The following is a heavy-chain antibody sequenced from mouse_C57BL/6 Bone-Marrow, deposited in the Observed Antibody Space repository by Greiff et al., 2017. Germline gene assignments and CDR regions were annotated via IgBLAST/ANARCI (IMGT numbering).Heavy chain of an antibody. Sequence: VQLQQPGAELVKPGASVKLSCKASGYTFTSYWMHWVKQRPGQGLEWIGMIHPNSGSTNYNEKFKSKATLTVDKSSSTAYMQLSSLTSEDSAVYYCAFDGYYLPWFAYWGQGTLVTVSA. CDR3: AFDGYYLPWFAY. J-gene: IGHJ3*01. V-gene: IGHV1-64*01. CDR1: GYTFTSYW. D-gene: IGHD2-3*01. CDR2: IHPNSGST.